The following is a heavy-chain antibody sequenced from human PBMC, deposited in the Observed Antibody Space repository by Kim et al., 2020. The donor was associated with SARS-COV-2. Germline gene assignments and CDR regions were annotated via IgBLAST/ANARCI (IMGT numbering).Heavy chain of an antibody. Sequence: GGSLRLSCSASGFTFSIYAMHWVRQAPGKGLEYVSAITSNGDSTYYADSVKGRFTISRDNSKNTLYLQMSRLRTEDTAVYYCVKESGCQPDYWGQLTLVT. V-gene: IGHV3-64D*09. J-gene: IGHJ4*02. D-gene: IGHD3-10*01. CDR1: GFTFSIYA. CDR3: VKESGCQPDY. CDR2: ITSNGDST.